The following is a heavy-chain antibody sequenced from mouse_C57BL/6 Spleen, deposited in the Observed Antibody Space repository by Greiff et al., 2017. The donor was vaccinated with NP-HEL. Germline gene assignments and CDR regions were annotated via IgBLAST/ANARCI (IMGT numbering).Heavy chain of an antibody. J-gene: IGHJ2*01. V-gene: IGHV2-5*01. CDR3: AKGDYGSPYYFDY. Sequence: QVQLKESGPGLVQPSQSLSITCTVSGFSLTSYGVHWVRQSPGKGLEWLGVIWRGGSTDYNAAFMSRLSITKDNSKSQVFFKMNSLQADDTARYYCAKGDYGSPYYFDYWGQGTTLTVSS. CDR2: IWRGGST. D-gene: IGHD1-1*01. CDR1: GFSLTSYG.